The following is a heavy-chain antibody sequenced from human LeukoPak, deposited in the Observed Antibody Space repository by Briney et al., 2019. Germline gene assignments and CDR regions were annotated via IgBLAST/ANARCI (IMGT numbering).Heavy chain of an antibody. J-gene: IGHJ4*02. CDR2: ISSSGDST. V-gene: IGHV3-23*01. Sequence: GGSLRLSCAASGFTFSSYAMSWVRQAPGKGLEWVSAISSSGDSTYYADSVKGRFTISRDNSRSTLYLQMNSLRAEDTAMYSCAKDVGSSGWLFGYWGQGTLVTVSS. D-gene: IGHD6-19*01. CDR1: GFTFSSYA. CDR3: AKDVGSSGWLFGY.